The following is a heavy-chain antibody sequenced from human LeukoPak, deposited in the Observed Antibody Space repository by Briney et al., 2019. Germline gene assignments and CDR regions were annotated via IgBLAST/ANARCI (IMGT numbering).Heavy chain of an antibody. J-gene: IGHJ3*02. V-gene: IGHV3-30*04. D-gene: IGHD3-9*01. CDR3: AREGGYDILTGYDAFDI. CDR1: GFTFSSYA. CDR2: ISYDGSNK. Sequence: PGGSLRLSCAASGFTFSSYAMHWVRQAPGKGLEWVAVISYDGSNKYYADSVKGRFTISRDNSKNTLYLQMNSLRAEDTAVYYCAREGGYDILTGYDAFDIWGQGTMVTVSS.